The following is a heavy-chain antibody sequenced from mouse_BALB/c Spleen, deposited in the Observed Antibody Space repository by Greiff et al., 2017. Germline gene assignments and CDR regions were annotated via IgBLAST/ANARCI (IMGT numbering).Heavy chain of an antibody. Sequence: VQLQQPGAELVKPGASVKLSCKASGYTFTSYWMHWVKQRPGQGLEWIGEINPSNGRTNYNEKFKSKATLTVDKSSSTAYMQLSSLTSEDSAVYYCARGNYGYWGQGTTLTVSS. CDR2: INPSNGRT. D-gene: IGHD2-1*01. CDR3: ARGNYGY. J-gene: IGHJ2*01. CDR1: GYTFTSYW. V-gene: IGHV1S81*02.